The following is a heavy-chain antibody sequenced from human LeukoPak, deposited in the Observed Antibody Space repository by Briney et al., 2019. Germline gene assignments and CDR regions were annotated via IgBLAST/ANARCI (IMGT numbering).Heavy chain of an antibody. J-gene: IGHJ4*02. V-gene: IGHV3-23*01. CDR3: AKDSRIGYYDILTGYYPSYFDY. D-gene: IGHD3-9*01. Sequence: PGGSLRLSCAASGCTFSSYAMSWVRQAPGKGLEWVSAISGSGGSTYYADSVKGRFTISRDNSKNTLYLQMNSLRAEDTAVYYCAKDSRIGYYDILTGYYPSYFDYWGQGTLVTVSS. CDR1: GCTFSSYA. CDR2: ISGSGGST.